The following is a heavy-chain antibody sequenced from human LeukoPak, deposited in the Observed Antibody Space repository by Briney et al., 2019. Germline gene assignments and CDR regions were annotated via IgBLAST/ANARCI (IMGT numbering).Heavy chain of an antibody. J-gene: IGHJ4*02. V-gene: IGHV3-23*01. Sequence: GGSLRLSCAASGFTFSRYAMSWVRQAPGKGLEWVCGISNSGESPYYANSVEGRFTISRDDSKNTLYLEINSLRAEDTAVYYCAKKSRDGYNPFDYVGQGTLVTVSS. CDR1: GFTFSRYA. D-gene: IGHD5-24*01. CDR2: ISNSGESP. CDR3: AKKSRDGYNPFDY.